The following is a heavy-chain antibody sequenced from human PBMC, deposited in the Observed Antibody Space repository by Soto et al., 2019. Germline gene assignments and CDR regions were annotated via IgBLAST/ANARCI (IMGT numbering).Heavy chain of an antibody. CDR3: ARRSYCDGDCTRRPYDYYGMDV. D-gene: IGHD2-21*02. CDR1: GYSFTSYH. CDR2: IYPGDSET. V-gene: IGHV5-51*01. Sequence: EVQLVQSGAEVKKPGESLKISSKGSGYSFTSYHIVWVRQMPGKGLEWMGIIYPGDSETRYSTSLQGQVTMKAHKSTSTANLQWSSLKASDTAMYYCARRSYCDGDCTRRPYDYYGMDVWGQGTTVTVSS. J-gene: IGHJ6*02.